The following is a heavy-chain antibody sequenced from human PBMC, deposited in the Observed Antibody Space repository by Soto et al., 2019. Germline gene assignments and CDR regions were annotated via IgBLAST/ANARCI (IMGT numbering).Heavy chain of an antibody. Sequence: ASVKVSCKASGYTFTSYDINWVRQATGQGLEWMGWMNPNSGNTGYAQKFQGRVTMTRNTSISTAYMELSSLRSEDTAVYYCAGARAAAGKFRYYYYMDVWGKGTTVTVSS. J-gene: IGHJ6*03. D-gene: IGHD6-13*01. CDR2: MNPNSGNT. V-gene: IGHV1-8*01. CDR3: AGARAAAGKFRYYYYMDV. CDR1: GYTFTSYD.